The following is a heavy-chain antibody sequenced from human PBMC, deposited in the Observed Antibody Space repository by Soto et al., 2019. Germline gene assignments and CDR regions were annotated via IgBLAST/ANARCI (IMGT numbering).Heavy chain of an antibody. CDR1: GGTFSSYA. CDR3: ARLGLPSSSWYGPLLLNY. V-gene: IGHV1-69*13. CDR2: IIPIFGTA. Sequence: GASVKVSCKASGGTFSSYAISWVRQAPGQGLEWMGGIIPIFGTANYAQKFQGRVTITADESTSTAYMELSSLRSEDTAVYYWARLGLPSSSWYGPLLLNYRRQAILVTVSS. J-gene: IGHJ4*02. D-gene: IGHD6-13*01.